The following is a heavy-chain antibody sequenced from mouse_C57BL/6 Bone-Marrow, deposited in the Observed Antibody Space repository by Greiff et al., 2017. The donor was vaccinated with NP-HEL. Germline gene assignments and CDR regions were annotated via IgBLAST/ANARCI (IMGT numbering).Heavy chain of an antibody. J-gene: IGHJ3*02. V-gene: IGHV1-42*01. CDR1: GYSFTGYY. D-gene: IGHD3-3*01. CDR2: INPSTGGT. CDR3: ARMWDR. Sequence: VQLQQSGPELVKPGASVKISCKASGYSFTGYYMNWVKQSPEKSLEWIGEINPSTGGTTYNQKFKAKATLSEDKSTSTAYMQLKSLTSEDSAVYYCARMWDRWGQGTLVTVSA.